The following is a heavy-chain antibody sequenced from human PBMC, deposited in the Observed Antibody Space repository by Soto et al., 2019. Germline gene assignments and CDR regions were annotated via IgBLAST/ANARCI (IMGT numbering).Heavy chain of an antibody. CDR3: AKDYDSSGPEPEYYDY. Sequence: PGGSLRFSCSASGFTFGIHAMSWVRQAPGKGLEWVSAISGSGGSTYYADSVKGRFTISRDNSKNTLYLQMNSLRAEDTAVYYCAKDYDSSGPEPEYYDYWGQGTLVTVSS. J-gene: IGHJ4*02. V-gene: IGHV3-23*01. CDR2: ISGSGGST. D-gene: IGHD3-22*01. CDR1: GFTFGIHA.